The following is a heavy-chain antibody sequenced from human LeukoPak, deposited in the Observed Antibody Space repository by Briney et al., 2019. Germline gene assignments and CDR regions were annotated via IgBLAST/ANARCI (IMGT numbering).Heavy chain of an antibody. D-gene: IGHD7-27*01. CDR2: IYYSGST. CDR1: GGSIGSGDCF. V-gene: IGHV4-30-4*01. J-gene: IGHJ4*02. Sequence: SETLSLTCTVSGGSIGSGDCFWSWIRQPPGKGLEWIGFIYYSGSTYYNPSLKSRVTISVDTSKNLFSLILSSVTAADAAVYYCARASTGDRPRRYFNSWGQGTLVTVSS. CDR3: ARASTGDRPRRYFNS.